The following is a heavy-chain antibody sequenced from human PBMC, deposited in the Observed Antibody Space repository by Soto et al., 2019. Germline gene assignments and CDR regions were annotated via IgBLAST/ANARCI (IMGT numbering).Heavy chain of an antibody. CDR3: NRQYDDSSSWYYDY. V-gene: IGHV3-73*01. Sequence: GGSMRLSCAASGVTFSGSAMHWVRQASGKGLEWVGRIRSKANSYATAYAASVKGRFTISRDDSKNTAYLQMNSLKTEDTAVYYCNRQYDDSSSWYYDYWGQGTLVTVSS. D-gene: IGHD6-13*01. J-gene: IGHJ4*02. CDR2: IRSKANSYAT. CDR1: GVTFSGSA.